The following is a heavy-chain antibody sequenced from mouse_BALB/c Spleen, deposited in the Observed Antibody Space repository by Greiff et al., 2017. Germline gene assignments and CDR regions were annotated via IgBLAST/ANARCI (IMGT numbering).Heavy chain of an antibody. Sequence: QVQLKESGAELAKPGASVKMSCKASGYTFTSYWMHWVKQRPGQGLEWIGYINPSTGYTEYNQKFKDKATLTADKSSSTAYMQLSSLTSEDSAVYYCASSITAGAMDYWGQGTSVTVSS. D-gene: IGHD1-1*01. J-gene: IGHJ4*01. CDR2: INPSTGYT. CDR3: ASSITAGAMDY. V-gene: IGHV1-7*01. CDR1: GYTFTSYW.